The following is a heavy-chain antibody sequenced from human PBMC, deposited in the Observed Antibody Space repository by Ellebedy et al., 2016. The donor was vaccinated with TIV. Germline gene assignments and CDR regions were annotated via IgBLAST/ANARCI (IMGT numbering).Heavy chain of an antibody. CDR2: IIPSGST. Sequence: MPSETLSLTCTASGASVSSYYWSWIRQSPGKGLEWIGYIIPSGSTHYNPSLKSRVPMSRDPSKNSFSLHLASVTATDTAIYYCAKIVSGGASFDPWGQGILVTVSS. CDR1: GASVSSYY. D-gene: IGHD3-10*01. CDR3: AKIVSGGASFDP. J-gene: IGHJ5*02. V-gene: IGHV4-59*02.